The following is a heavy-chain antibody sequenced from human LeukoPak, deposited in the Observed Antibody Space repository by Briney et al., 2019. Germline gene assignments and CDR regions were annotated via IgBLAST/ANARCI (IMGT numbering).Heavy chain of an antibody. V-gene: IGHV4-59*01. D-gene: IGHD2-15*01. CDR1: GGSISSYY. Sequence: SESLSLTCSVSGGSISSYYWSWIRQPPGKGLEWIGYIYYSGSTNYNPSLKSRVTISVDTSKNQFSLKLSSVTAADTAVYYCARGYVVAAAWFDPWGQGTLVTVSS. CDR3: ARGYVVAAAWFDP. J-gene: IGHJ5*02. CDR2: IYYSGST.